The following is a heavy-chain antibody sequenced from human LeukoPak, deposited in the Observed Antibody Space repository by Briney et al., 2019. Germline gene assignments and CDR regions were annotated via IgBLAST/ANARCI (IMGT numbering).Heavy chain of an antibody. Sequence: ASVKVSCKASGGTFSSYAISWVRQAPGQGLEWMGGIIPIFGTANYAQKFQGRVTITADESTSTAYMELSSLRSEDTAVYYCAIYRYDSSGYPYFDYWGQGTLVTVSS. V-gene: IGHV1-69*13. CDR3: AIYRYDSSGYPYFDY. CDR1: GGTFSSYA. D-gene: IGHD3-22*01. J-gene: IGHJ4*02. CDR2: IIPIFGTA.